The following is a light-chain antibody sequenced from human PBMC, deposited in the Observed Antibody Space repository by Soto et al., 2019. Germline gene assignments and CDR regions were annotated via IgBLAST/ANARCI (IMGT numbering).Light chain of an antibody. CDR2: DVT. Sequence: QSALTQSPSPSGSPGQSVTISCTGTSSDSGGYNSFSWYQQHPAKPPKVMIYDVTKRPSWGPDRFSGSKSGNTASLPVSALQAEDEADYYCSSYTDRKNLVFGTGTKVTVL. J-gene: IGLJ1*01. CDR3: SSYTDRKNLV. V-gene: IGLV2-8*01. CDR1: SSDSGGYNS.